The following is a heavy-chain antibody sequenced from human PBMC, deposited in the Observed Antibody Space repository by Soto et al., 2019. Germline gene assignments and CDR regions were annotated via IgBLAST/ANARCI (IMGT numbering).Heavy chain of an antibody. CDR3: AGSPSNWGFDY. J-gene: IGHJ4*02. D-gene: IGHD7-27*01. Sequence: QVQLVQSGAEVKRPGASVKVSCKASGYTFTSYDINWVRQATGQGFEWMGWMNPNSGNTGYAQKFQGKVTHNQDTSITTAYNEPNKLRFGDTGLYLLAGSPSNWGFDYWGQGTLVTVSS. V-gene: IGHV1-8*01. CDR2: MNPNSGNT. CDR1: GYTFTSYD.